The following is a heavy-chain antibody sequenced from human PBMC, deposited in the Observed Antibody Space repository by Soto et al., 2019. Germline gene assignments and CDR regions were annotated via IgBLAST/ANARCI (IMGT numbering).Heavy chain of an antibody. D-gene: IGHD6-6*01. V-gene: IGHV3-48*03. CDR1: GFTFSSYE. Sequence: GGSLRISCAASGFTFSSYEMNWVRQAPGKGLEWVSYISSSGSTIYYADSVKGRFTISRDNAKNSLYLQMNSLRAEDTAVYYCARVMGYSSSNWFDPWGQGTLVTVSS. J-gene: IGHJ5*02. CDR3: ARVMGYSSSNWFDP. CDR2: ISSSGSTI.